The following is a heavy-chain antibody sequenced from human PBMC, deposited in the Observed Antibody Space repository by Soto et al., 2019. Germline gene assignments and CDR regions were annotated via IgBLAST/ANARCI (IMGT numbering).Heavy chain of an antibody. J-gene: IGHJ6*02. CDR1: GGSISSYY. CDR2: IYYSGST. V-gene: IGHV4-59*01. Sequence: SETLSLTCTVSGGSISSYYWSWIRQPPGKGLEWIGYIYYSGSTNYNPSLKSRVTISVGTSKNQFSLKLSSVTAADTAVYYCGRETRPPDYDFWSGYYGALGYYYYGMDVWDQGTTVTVSS. D-gene: IGHD3-3*01. CDR3: GRETRPPDYDFWSGYYGALGYYYYGMDV.